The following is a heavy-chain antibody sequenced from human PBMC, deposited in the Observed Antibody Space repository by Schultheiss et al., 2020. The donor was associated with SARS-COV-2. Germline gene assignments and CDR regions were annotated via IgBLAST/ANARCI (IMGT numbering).Heavy chain of an antibody. V-gene: IGHV1-2*02. CDR3: ARVGLYGQQP. Sequence: GGSLRLSCAASGFTFSSYAMHWVRQAPGQGLEWMGWINPNSGGTNYAQKFQGRVTMTTDTSTSTAYMELRSLRSDDTAVYYCARVGLYGQQPWGQGTLVTVSS. J-gene: IGHJ5*02. CDR1: GFTFSSYA. CDR2: INPNSGGT. D-gene: IGHD6-13*01.